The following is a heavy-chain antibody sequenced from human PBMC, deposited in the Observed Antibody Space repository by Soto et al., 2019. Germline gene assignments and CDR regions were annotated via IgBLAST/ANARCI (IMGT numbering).Heavy chain of an antibody. D-gene: IGHD2-21*02. CDR1: GGSVSSTDYY. CDR2: LHYDGRT. J-gene: IGHJ4*02. V-gene: IGHV4-31*03. Sequence: SETLSLTCTVSGGSVSSTDYYWTWIRQHPGKGLEWIGFLHYDGRTYYRPSLKSRITISLDTSKNQFSLRLSSVTAADTAVYYCARYRTATGTYYFDSWGQGALVTVSS. CDR3: ARYRTATGTYYFDS.